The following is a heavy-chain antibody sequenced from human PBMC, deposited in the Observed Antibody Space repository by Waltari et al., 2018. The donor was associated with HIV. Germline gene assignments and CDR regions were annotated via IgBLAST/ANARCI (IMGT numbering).Heavy chain of an antibody. CDR3: ARDDSSGYESHFQH. Sequence: QVQLVQSGAEVKKPGSSVKVSCKASGGTFSSYTISWVRQAPGQGLEWMGRIIPILGIANYAQKFQGRVTITADKSTSTAYMELSSLRSEDTAVYYCARDDSSGYESHFQHWGQGTLVTVSS. CDR1: GGTFSSYT. V-gene: IGHV1-69*08. CDR2: IIPILGIA. J-gene: IGHJ1*01. D-gene: IGHD3-22*01.